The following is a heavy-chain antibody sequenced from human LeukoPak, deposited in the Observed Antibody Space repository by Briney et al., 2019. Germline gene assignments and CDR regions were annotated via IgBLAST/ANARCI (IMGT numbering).Heavy chain of an antibody. V-gene: IGHV3-11*04. J-gene: IGHJ1*01. CDR2: ISSSGSTI. CDR1: GFTFSDYY. D-gene: IGHD6-19*01. CDR3: ATEYSNGWYTDGQH. Sequence: GGSLRLSCAASGFTFSDYYMSWIRQAPGKGLEWVSYISSSGSTIYYADSVKGRFTISRDNAKNSLYLQMNSLRAEDTAVYYCATEYSNGWYTDGQHWGQGTLVTVSS.